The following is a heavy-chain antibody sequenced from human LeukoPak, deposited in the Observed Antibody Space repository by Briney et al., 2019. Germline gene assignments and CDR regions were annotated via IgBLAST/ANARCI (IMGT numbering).Heavy chain of an antibody. D-gene: IGHD5-12*01. V-gene: IGHV3-7*05. CDR3: ARDNSGSDPEHWAR. CDR1: GFTFSRYW. Sequence: GGSLRLSCAASGFTFSRYWMSWVRQAPGKGLEWVANIKPDGSEKYCADSVKGRFTISRDNAKKSLYLQMNSLRAEDTAVYYCARDNSGSDPEHWARWGQGTLVIVSS. J-gene: IGHJ4*02. CDR2: IKPDGSEK.